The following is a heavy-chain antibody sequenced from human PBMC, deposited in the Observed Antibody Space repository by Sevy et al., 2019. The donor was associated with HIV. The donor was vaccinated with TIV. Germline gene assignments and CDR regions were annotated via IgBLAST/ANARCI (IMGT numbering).Heavy chain of an antibody. CDR1: GGTFSSYA. CDR3: ARDTKDYGDSVYYYYGMDV. Sequence: ASVKVSCKASGGTFSSYAISWVRQAPGQGLEWMGGIIPIFGTANYAQKFQGRVTITADESTSTAYMELSSLRSEDTAVYYCARDTKDYGDSVYYYYGMDVWGQGTTVTVSS. V-gene: IGHV1-69*13. CDR2: IIPIFGTA. J-gene: IGHJ6*02. D-gene: IGHD4-17*01.